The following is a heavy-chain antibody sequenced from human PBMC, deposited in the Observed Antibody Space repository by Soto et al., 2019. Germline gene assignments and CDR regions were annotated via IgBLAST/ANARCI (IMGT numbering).Heavy chain of an antibody. CDR3: AKDRGALRWSEEHYYFDY. J-gene: IGHJ4*02. CDR1: TFTFSSYG. Sequence: PGGSLRLSCEASTFTFSSYGMHWVRQAPGKGLEWVAVISYDGRNKYYADAVKGRFTISRDNSKNTLYLQTDSLRAEDTAVYYCAKDRGALRWSEEHYYFDYWGQGTLVTVSS. D-gene: IGHD2-15*01. V-gene: IGHV3-30*18. CDR2: ISYDGRNK.